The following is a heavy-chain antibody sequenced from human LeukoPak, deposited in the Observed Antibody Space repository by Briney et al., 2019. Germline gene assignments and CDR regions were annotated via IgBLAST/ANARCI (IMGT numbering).Heavy chain of an antibody. CDR2: ISSNGGST. D-gene: IGHD5-18*01. V-gene: IGHV3-64D*06. CDR1: GFTFSNYA. CDR3: VKGRGYSYGFAHFDY. Sequence: GGSLRLSCSASGFTFSNYAMHWVRQAPGKGLEYVSAISSNGGSTYYADSVRGRFTISRDNSKNTLYLQMSSLRAEDTAVFYCVKGRGYSYGFAHFDYWGQGTLVTVSS. J-gene: IGHJ4*02.